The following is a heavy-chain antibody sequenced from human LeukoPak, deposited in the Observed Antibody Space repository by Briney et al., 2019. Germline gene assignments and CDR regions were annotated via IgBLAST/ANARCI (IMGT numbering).Heavy chain of an antibody. CDR2: ISYDGSNK. CDR1: GFTFSSYA. J-gene: IGHJ4*02. D-gene: IGHD3-10*01. Sequence: GGSLRLSCAASGFTFSSYAMHWVRQAPGKGLEWVAVISYDGSNKYYADSVKGRFTISRDNSKNTLYLQMNSLRAEDTAVYYCAKDRGRFGELLRGYFDYWGQGTLVTVSS. CDR3: AKDRGRFGELLRGYFDY. V-gene: IGHV3-30*04.